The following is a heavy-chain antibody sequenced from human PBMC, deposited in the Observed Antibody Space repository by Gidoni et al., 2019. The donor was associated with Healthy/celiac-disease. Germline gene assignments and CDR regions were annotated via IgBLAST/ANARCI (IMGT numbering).Heavy chain of an antibody. J-gene: IGHJ4*02. CDR3: ASFTVTTASFDY. CDR2: INPSGGST. Sequence: QVQLVQSGAEVKKPGASVKVSCKASGHPFTSYYMHWVRQAPGQGLEWMGIINPSGGSTSYAQKFQGRVTMTRDTSTSTVYMELSSLRSEDTAVYYCASFTVTTASFDYWGQGTLVTVSS. D-gene: IGHD4-17*01. CDR1: GHPFTSYY. V-gene: IGHV1-46*01.